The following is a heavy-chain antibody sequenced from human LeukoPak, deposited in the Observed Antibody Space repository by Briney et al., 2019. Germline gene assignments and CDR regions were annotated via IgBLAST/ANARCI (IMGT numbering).Heavy chain of an antibody. CDR1: GYTFTSYG. Sequence: ASVKVSCKASGYTFTSYGINWVRQAPGQGLERMGWISAYNANTNYAQKVQGRVTMTTDTSTSTAYMELRSLRSDDTAVYYCARGDVVVVAATRLDYWGQGTLVTVSS. D-gene: IGHD2-15*01. V-gene: IGHV1-18*01. CDR3: ARGDVVVVAATRLDY. CDR2: ISAYNANT. J-gene: IGHJ4*02.